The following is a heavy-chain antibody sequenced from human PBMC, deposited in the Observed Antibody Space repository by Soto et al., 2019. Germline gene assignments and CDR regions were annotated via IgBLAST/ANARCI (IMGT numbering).Heavy chain of an antibody. Sequence: GGSLRLSCAASGFTFSSYAMHWVRQAPGKGLEWVAVISYDGSNKYYADSVKSRFTISRDNSKNTLYLQMNSLRAEDTAVYYCARDKDRQQLAPGYWGQGTLVTVSS. CDR2: ISYDGSNK. CDR1: GFTFSSYA. CDR3: ARDKDRQQLAPGY. V-gene: IGHV3-30-3*01. D-gene: IGHD6-13*01. J-gene: IGHJ4*02.